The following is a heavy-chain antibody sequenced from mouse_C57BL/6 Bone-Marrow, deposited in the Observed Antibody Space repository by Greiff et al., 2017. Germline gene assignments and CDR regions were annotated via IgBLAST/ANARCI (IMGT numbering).Heavy chain of an antibody. D-gene: IGHD4-1*01. V-gene: IGHV1-55*01. CDR3: ARSGPLGRSVDY. J-gene: IGHJ2*01. CDR2: IYPTSGRT. Sequence: QVQLQQPGAELVKPGASVKMSCKASGYTFTSYWITWVKQRPGQGLEWIGDIYPTSGRTNYNEKFTSKAILTVDTSSNTAYMQHSSLPSEDSAVFYCARSGPLGRSVDYWGQGTTLTVSS. CDR1: GYTFTSYW.